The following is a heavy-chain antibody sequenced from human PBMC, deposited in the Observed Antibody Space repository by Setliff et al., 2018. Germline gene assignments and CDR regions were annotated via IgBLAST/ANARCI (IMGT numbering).Heavy chain of an antibody. J-gene: IGHJ4*02. V-gene: IGHV3-20*04. Sequence: PGGSLRLSCGTSGFTFDVSGMSWVRQAPGKGLEWVSSINWSGGSRAYADSVKGRFTISRDNAKNSMYLQMNSLRAEDTAVYYCARGPVDGFDYWGQGTLVTVSS. CDR1: GFTFDVSG. CDR3: ARGPVDGFDY. CDR2: INWSGGSR.